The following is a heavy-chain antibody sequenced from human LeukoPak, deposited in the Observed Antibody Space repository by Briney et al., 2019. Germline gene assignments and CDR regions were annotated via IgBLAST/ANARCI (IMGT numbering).Heavy chain of an antibody. J-gene: IGHJ2*01. CDR2: IYYSGST. D-gene: IGHD2-2*01. Sequence: PSETLSLTCTVSGGSISSSSYYWGWIRPPPGKGLEWIGSIYYSGSTYYNPSLKSRVTISVDTSKNQFSLKLSSVTAADTAVYYCARERVPAAPALSDWYFDLWGRGTLVTVSS. V-gene: IGHV4-39*07. CDR1: GGSISSSSYY. CDR3: ARERVPAAPALSDWYFDL.